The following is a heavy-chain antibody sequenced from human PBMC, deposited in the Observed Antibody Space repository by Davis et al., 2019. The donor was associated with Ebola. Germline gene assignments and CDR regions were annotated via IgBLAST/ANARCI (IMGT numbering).Heavy chain of an antibody. CDR1: GYTFTDYY. V-gene: IGHV1-69*13. CDR3: ARGRVGEQQLPRD. D-gene: IGHD6-13*01. Sequence: SVKVSCKASGYTFTDYYIHWVRQAPGQGLEWMGGIIPIFGTTNYAQKFQGRVSITADESTSTAYMELSSLRSDDTAVYYCARGRVGEQQLPRDWGQGTLVSVSS. J-gene: IGHJ4*02. CDR2: IIPIFGTT.